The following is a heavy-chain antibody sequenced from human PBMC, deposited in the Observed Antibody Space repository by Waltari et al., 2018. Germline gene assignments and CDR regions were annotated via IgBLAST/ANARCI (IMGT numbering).Heavy chain of an antibody. V-gene: IGHV1-69*08. D-gene: IGHD6-6*01. Sequence: QVQLVQSGAEVKKPGSSVKVSCKASGGTFSSYAISWVRQAPGQGLEWMGRIIPIFGTANYSQKFQGRVTITADKATSTDYMELSSLRSEDTAVYYCARWYSSSSNYYGMDVWGQGTTVTVSS. J-gene: IGHJ6*02. CDR3: ARWYSSSSNYYGMDV. CDR2: IIPIFGTA. CDR1: GGTFSSYA.